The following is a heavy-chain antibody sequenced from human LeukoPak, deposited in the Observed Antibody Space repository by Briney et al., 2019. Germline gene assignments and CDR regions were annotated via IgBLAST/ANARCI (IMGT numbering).Heavy chain of an antibody. D-gene: IGHD6-13*01. J-gene: IGHJ1*01. CDR1: GFTFSSYA. CDR3: AKRSSSWYDPNAEYFQH. Sequence: QPGGSLRLSCAASGFTFSSYAMSWVRQAPGKGLEWVSAISGSGGSTYYADSVKGRFTISRDNSKNTLYLQMNSLRAEDTAVYYCAKRSSSWYDPNAEYFQHWGQGTLVTVSS. V-gene: IGHV3-23*01. CDR2: ISGSGGST.